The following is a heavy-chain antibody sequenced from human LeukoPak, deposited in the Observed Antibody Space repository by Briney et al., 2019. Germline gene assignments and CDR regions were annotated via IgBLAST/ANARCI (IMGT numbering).Heavy chain of an antibody. Sequence: SQTLSLTCTVSGGSINNGGYYWSWIRQHPGKGLEWIGYIYYSGSSYYNPSLKSRVTISVDRSKNQFSLKLSSVTAADTAVYYCARSRPYCGSSTSCLGGRPYGSGSYYFDYWGQGTLVTVSS. J-gene: IGHJ4*02. CDR3: ARSRPYCGSSTSCLGGRPYGSGSYYFDY. V-gene: IGHV4-30-4*01. D-gene: IGHD2-2*01. CDR2: IYYSGSS. CDR1: GGSINNGGYY.